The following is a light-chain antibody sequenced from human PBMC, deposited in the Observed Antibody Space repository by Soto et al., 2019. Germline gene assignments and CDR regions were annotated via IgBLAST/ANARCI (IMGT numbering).Light chain of an antibody. V-gene: IGKV1-17*01. J-gene: IGKJ1*01. Sequence: DIQMTQSPSSLSASVGDRVTITCRASQAIRNDLAWYQQKPGRAPKRLIYGSSSLQSGVPSRFSGSASGTEFTLTISSLQPEDFRTYYCLQHNLFPRTFGQGTKGDIK. CDR1: QAIRND. CDR3: LQHNLFPRT. CDR2: GSS.